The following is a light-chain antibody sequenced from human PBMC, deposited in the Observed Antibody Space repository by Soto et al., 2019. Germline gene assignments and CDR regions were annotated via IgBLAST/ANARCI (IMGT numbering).Light chain of an antibody. J-gene: IGLJ1*01. V-gene: IGLV2-23*02. CDR1: SSDIGTYDL. Sequence: SVLTQDASVSGSPGQSITISCTGTSSDIGTYDLVSWYQQHPGKAPKLMIYEVSKRPSGVSNRFSGSKSGNTASLTISGLQAEDEADYYCCSYAGSPYVFGTGTKVTVL. CDR2: EVS. CDR3: CSYAGSPYV.